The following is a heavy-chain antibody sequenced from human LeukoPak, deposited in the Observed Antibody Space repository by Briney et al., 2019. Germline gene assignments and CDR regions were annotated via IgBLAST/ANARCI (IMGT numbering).Heavy chain of an antibody. CDR1: GFTFSSYS. V-gene: IGHV3-21*04. CDR3: ARDRGEWELLCAFDI. J-gene: IGHJ3*02. CDR2: ISSSSSYI. D-gene: IGHD1-26*01. Sequence: GGSLRLSCAASGFTFSSYSMNWVRQAPGKGLEWVSSISSSSSYIYYADSVKGRFTISRDNAKNSLYLQMSSLRAEDTAVYYCARDRGEWELLCAFDIWGQGTMVTVSS.